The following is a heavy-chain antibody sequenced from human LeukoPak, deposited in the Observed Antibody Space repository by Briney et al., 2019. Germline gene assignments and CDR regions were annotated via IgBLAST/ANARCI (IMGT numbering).Heavy chain of an antibody. J-gene: IGHJ3*02. CDR2: ISGSGGST. CDR3: AKDRGKLPDAFDI. D-gene: IGHD3-10*01. CDR1: GFTFSSYA. V-gene: IGHV3-23*01. Sequence: PGGSLRLSCAASGFTFSSYATSWVRQAPGKGLEWVSAISGSGGSTYYADSVKGRFTISRDNSKNTPYLQMNSLRAEDTAVYYCAKDRGKLPDAFDIWGQGTMVTVSS.